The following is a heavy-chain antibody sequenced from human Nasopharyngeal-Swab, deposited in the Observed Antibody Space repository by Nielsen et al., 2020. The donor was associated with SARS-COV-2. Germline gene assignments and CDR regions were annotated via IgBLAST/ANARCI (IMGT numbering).Heavy chain of an antibody. V-gene: IGHV3-74*01. D-gene: IGHD6-6*01. J-gene: IGHJ4*02. CDR1: GFTFSSYW. CDR2: INSDGSST. Sequence: GESLKISCAASGFTFSSYWMHWVRQAPGKGLVWVSRINSDGSSTSYADSVKGRFTISRDNAKNTLYLQMNSLRAEDTAVYYCASRGYSSSSGMEYFDYWGQGTLVTVSS. CDR3: ASRGYSSSSGMEYFDY.